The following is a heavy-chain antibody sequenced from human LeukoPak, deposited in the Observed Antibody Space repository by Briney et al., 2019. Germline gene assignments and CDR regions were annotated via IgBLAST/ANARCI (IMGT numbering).Heavy chain of an antibody. V-gene: IGHV3-53*05. CDR3: AKDRASYSSSWYGGGSDY. J-gene: IGHJ4*02. CDR2: IYSGGST. D-gene: IGHD6-13*01. Sequence: GGSLRLSCAASGFTVSSNYMSWVRQAPGKGLEWVSVIYSGGSTYYADSVKGRFTISRDNSKNTLYLQMNSLRAEDTAVYYCAKDRASYSSSWYGGGSDYWGQGTLVTVSS. CDR1: GFTVSSNY.